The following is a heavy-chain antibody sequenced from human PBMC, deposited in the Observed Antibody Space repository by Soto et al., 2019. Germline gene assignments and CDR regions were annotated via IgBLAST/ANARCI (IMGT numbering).Heavy chain of an antibody. Sequence: QVQLQESGPGLVKPSGTLSLTCAVSSGSISSSNWWSWVRQPPGKGLEWIGEIYHSGSTNYNPSLKIRATISVDKSKNQFSLKLSSVTAADTAVYYCARRAVTTTRPFAYWGQGTMVTVSS. V-gene: IGHV4-4*02. CDR1: SGSISSSNW. D-gene: IGHD4-17*01. J-gene: IGHJ4*02. CDR3: ARRAVTTTRPFAY. CDR2: IYHSGST.